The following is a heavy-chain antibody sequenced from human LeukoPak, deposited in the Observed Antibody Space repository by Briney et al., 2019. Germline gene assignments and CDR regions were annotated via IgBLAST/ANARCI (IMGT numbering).Heavy chain of an antibody. CDR1: GGTFSSYA. D-gene: IGHD6-19*01. CDR3: ARDMVSYSSGWIGLGGAFDI. Sequence: SVKVSCKASGGTFSSYAISWVRQAPGQGLEWMGGIIPIFGTANYAQKFQGRVTITADESTSTAYMELSGLRSEDTAVYYCARDMVSYSSGWIGLGGAFDIWGQGTMVTVSS. CDR2: IIPIFGTA. J-gene: IGHJ3*02. V-gene: IGHV1-69*13.